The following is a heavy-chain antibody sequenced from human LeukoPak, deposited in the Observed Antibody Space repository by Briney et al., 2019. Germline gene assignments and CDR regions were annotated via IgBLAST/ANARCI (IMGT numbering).Heavy chain of an antibody. J-gene: IGHJ4*02. Sequence: PGGSLRLSCAASGFTFDDYAMHWVRQAPGKGLEWVSGISWNSGSIGYADSVKGRFTISRDNAKNSLYLQMNSLRAEDTALYYCAKGPEGYSGYFFDYWGQGTLVTVSS. CDR3: AKGPEGYSGYFFDY. CDR1: GFTFDDYA. CDR2: ISWNSGSI. V-gene: IGHV3-9*01. D-gene: IGHD5-12*01.